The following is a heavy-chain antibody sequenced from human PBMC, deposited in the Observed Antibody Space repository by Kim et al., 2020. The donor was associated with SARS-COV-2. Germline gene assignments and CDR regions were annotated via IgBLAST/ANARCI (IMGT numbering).Heavy chain of an antibody. V-gene: IGHV3-7*04. Sequence: GGSLRLSCAASGFTFSSYWMSWVRQAPGKGLEWVANIKQDGSETYYVDSVKGRFTISRDNAKNSLYLQMNSLRAEDTAVYYCARGIHRVRNYGSGAHMDVWGQGTTVTVSS. CDR2: IKQDGSET. J-gene: IGHJ6*02. CDR1: GFTFSSYW. CDR3: ARGIHRVRNYGSGAHMDV. D-gene: IGHD3-10*01.